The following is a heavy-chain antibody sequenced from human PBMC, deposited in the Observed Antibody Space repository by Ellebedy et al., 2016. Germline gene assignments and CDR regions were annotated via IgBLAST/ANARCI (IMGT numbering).Heavy chain of an antibody. V-gene: IGHV4-59*12. CDR2: IYYSGST. Sequence: SETLSLXXTVSGDSISSYYWSWIRQPPGKGLEWIGYIYYSGSTNYNPSLKSRVTISVDTSKKQFSLKLSSVTAADTAVYYCARLGGNYCGGDCGLWGQGTLVTVSS. J-gene: IGHJ4*02. CDR1: GDSISSYY. CDR3: ARLGGNYCGGDCGL. D-gene: IGHD2-21*02.